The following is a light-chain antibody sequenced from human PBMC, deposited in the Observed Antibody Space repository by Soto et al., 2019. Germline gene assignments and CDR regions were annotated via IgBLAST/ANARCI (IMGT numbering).Light chain of an antibody. V-gene: IGKV4-1*01. J-gene: IGKJ4*01. CDR3: QQYFSTPA. CDR2: WAS. Sequence: DIVMTQSPDSLALSLGERATINCRSSQTVLYNFNNKNYLAWYQHRPGHPPRLLVYWASTREPGVPDRFRGRGTGTDFSLTINCLQAEDAAVYYCQQYFSTPAFGGGTKVEIK. CDR1: QTVLYNFNNKNY.